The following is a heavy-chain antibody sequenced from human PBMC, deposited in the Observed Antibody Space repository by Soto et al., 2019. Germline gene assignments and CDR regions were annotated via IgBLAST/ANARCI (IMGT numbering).Heavy chain of an antibody. Sequence: GGSLRLSCAASGFTFSSYGMHWVRQAPGKGLEWVAVISYDGSNKYYADSVKGRFTISRDNSKNTLYLQMNSLRAEETAVYYCAKDSRRSCYSCYYYYGMDVWGQGTTVTVSS. CDR3: AKDSRRSCYSCYYYYGMDV. CDR2: ISYDGSNK. J-gene: IGHJ6*02. V-gene: IGHV3-30*18. CDR1: GFTFSSYG. D-gene: IGHD2-15*01.